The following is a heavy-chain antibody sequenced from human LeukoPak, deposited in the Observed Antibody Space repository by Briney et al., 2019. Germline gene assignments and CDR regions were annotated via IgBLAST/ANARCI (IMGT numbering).Heavy chain of an antibody. CDR1: GFTFSSYS. V-gene: IGHV3-7*01. CDR3: ARVVWGQWLVGAYYYYYMDV. J-gene: IGHJ6*03. Sequence: PGGSLRLSCAASGFTFSSYSMSWVRQAPGKGLEWVANIKQDGSEKYYVDSVKGRFTISRDNAKNSLYLQMNSLRAEDTAVYYCARVVWGQWLVGAYYYYYMDVWGKGTTVTVSS. D-gene: IGHD6-19*01. CDR2: IKQDGSEK.